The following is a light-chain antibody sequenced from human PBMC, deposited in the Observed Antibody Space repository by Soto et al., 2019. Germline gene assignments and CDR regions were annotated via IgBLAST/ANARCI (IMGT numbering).Light chain of an antibody. CDR3: QQRSNWPPVT. J-gene: IGKJ4*01. Sequence: EIVLTQSPATLSLSPGEIATLSCRASQSVSSYLAWYQQKPGQAPRRLIYDASNRATGIPARFSGSGSGTDFTLTISSLEPEDFAIYYCQQRSNWPPVTFGGGTKVEIK. CDR1: QSVSSY. CDR2: DAS. V-gene: IGKV3-11*01.